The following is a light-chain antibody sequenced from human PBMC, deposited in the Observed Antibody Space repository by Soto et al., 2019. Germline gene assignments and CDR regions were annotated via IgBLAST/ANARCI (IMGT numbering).Light chain of an antibody. J-gene: IGLJ1*01. CDR3: QTWGTGIHV. CDR2: LNSDGSH. Sequence: QLVLTQSPFASASLGASVKLTCTLSSGHSSYAIAWHQQQPEKGPRYLMKLNSDGSHSRGDGIPDRFSGSSSGAERYLTISSLQSEDEADYYCQTWGTGIHVFGTGTKLTVL. CDR1: SGHSSYA. V-gene: IGLV4-69*01.